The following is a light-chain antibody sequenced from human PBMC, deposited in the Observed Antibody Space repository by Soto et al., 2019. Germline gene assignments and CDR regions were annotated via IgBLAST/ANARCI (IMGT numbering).Light chain of an antibody. CDR3: CSHSASYTFV. J-gene: IGLJ1*01. V-gene: IGLV2-11*01. Sequence: LTQPRSVSGSPGQSVTISCTGTSSDVGGYNCVSWYQQHPGKAPQLIIYDVTQRPSGVPDRFSGSKSGNTASLSISGLQTEDEADYYCCSHSASYTFVFGTGTKVTVL. CDR2: DVT. CDR1: SSDVGGYNC.